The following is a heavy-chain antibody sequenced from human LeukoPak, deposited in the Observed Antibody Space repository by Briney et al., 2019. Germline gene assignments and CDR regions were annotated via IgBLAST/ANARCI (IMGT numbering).Heavy chain of an antibody. CDR2: LPGRGDST. J-gene: IGHJ4*02. Sequence: PGGSLRLSCETSEFTFSSYARAWVRQAPGKGLEWVSALPGRGDSTYYADSVRGRFAISRDNSKNTLYLQMNSLRAEDTAVYYCAKARLLTGYDFDYWGQGTLVTVSS. D-gene: IGHD3-9*01. CDR1: EFTFSSYA. CDR3: AKARLLTGYDFDY. V-gene: IGHV3-23*01.